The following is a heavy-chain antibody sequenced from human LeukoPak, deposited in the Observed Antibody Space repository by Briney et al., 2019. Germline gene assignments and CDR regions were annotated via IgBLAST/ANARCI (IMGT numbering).Heavy chain of an antibody. D-gene: IGHD4-17*01. V-gene: IGHV4-39*01. J-gene: IGHJ4*02. Sequence: SETLSLTCTVSGGSISSSSHYWGWIRQPPGKGLEWIGSIYYSGNMYYNPSLKSRVTISVDTSKNQFSLKLSSVTAADTAVYYCAGQGDYVNSLIDYWGQGTLVTVSS. CDR1: GGSISSSSHY. CDR3: AGQGDYVNSLIDY. CDR2: IYYSGNM.